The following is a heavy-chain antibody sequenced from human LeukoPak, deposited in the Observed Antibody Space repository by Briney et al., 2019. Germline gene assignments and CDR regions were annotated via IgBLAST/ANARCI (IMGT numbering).Heavy chain of an antibody. CDR1: GFTFSSYA. V-gene: IGHV3-30*04. J-gene: IGHJ6*04. CDR2: LSYDGSNK. D-gene: IGHD6-13*01. Sequence: PGGSLRLFCAASGFTFSSYAMQWVRQAPGPGLERVAVLSYDGSNKSYADSVKGRFTIYSDNSKNTLYLQMNSLRAEDTAVYYCARDRYPYPGIAAAGTCMDVWGKGTTVTVSS. CDR3: ARDRYPYPGIAAAGTCMDV.